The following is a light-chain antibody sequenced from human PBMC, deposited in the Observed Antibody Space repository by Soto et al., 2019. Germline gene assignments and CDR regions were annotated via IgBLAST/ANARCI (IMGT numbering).Light chain of an antibody. CDR2: DAS. Sequence: DMRMTQSASTLSASVRDRVTITCRASQGISRWLAWFQQKPGKAPDLLVYDASSLESGVPSRFSGSGSGTEFTLTISSLQPDDFATYYCQQYHTYPITFGQGTRLEI. CDR1: QGISRW. V-gene: IGKV1-5*01. CDR3: QQYHTYPIT. J-gene: IGKJ5*01.